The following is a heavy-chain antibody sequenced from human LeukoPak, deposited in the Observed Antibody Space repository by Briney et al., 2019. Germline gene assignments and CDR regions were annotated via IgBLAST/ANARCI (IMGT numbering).Heavy chain of an antibody. CDR3: ASQVGATTHFDY. Sequence: GSLRLSCAASGFTFSSYTMNWVRQPPGKGLEWIGSIYYSGSTYYNPSLKSRVTISVDTSKNQFSLKLSSVTAADTAVYYCASQVGATTHFDYWGQGTLVTVSS. CDR1: GFTFSSYT. CDR2: IYYSGST. J-gene: IGHJ4*02. D-gene: IGHD1-26*01. V-gene: IGHV4-39*07.